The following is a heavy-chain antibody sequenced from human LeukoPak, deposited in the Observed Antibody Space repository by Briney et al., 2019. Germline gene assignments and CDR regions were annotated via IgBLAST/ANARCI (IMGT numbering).Heavy chain of an antibody. CDR3: ARVYSGYRIDY. CDR2: IYYSGST. CDR1: GGSISSYY. D-gene: IGHD5-12*01. Sequence: SETLSLTCTVAGGSISSYYWSWIRQPPGKGLEWIGYIYYSGSTNYNPSLKSRVTISVDTSKNQFSLKLSSVTAADTAVYYCARVYSGYRIDYWGQGTLVTVSS. V-gene: IGHV4-59*01. J-gene: IGHJ4*02.